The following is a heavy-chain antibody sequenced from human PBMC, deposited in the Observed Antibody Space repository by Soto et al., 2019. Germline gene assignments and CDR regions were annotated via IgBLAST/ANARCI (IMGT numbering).Heavy chain of an antibody. J-gene: IGHJ6*03. V-gene: IGHV3-7*01. CDR2: IKQDGSEK. D-gene: IGHD2-2*02. CDR3: ARYVYCSSTSCYMAHDYYYYYMDV. CDR1: GFTFSSYW. Sequence: EVQLVESGGGLVQPGGSLRLSCAASGFTFSSYWMSWVRQAPGKGLEWVANIKQDGSEKYYVDSVKGRFTISRDNAKNSLYLQMNRLRAEDTAVYYCARYVYCSSTSCYMAHDYYYYYMDVWGKGTTVTVSS.